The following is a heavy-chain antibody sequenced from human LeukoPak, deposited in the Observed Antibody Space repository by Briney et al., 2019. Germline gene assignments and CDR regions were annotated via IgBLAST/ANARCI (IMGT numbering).Heavy chain of an antibody. CDR3: ARPPGFRDAFDI. CDR1: GGSISSYY. Sequence: PSETLSLTCTVSGGSISSYYWSWIRQPPGKGLEWIGYIYYSGSTNYNPSLKSRVTISVDTSKNQFSLKLSSVTAADTAVYYCARPPGFRDAFDIWGQGTMVTVSS. J-gene: IGHJ3*02. V-gene: IGHV4-59*08. CDR2: IYYSGST.